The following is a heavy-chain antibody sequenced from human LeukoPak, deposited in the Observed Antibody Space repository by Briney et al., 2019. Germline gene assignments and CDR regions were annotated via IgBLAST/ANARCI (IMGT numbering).Heavy chain of an antibody. Sequence: SETLSLTCTVSDGSISSSNYYWGWIRQPPGKGLEWIGSIHFSGSTYYNPSLKSRVTISVDTSKKQFSLKLSSVTAADTAVYYCARSGYSYGADAVDIWGQGTMVTVSS. J-gene: IGHJ3*02. CDR1: DGSISSSNYY. CDR2: IHFSGST. D-gene: IGHD5-18*01. V-gene: IGHV4-39*07. CDR3: ARSGYSYGADAVDI.